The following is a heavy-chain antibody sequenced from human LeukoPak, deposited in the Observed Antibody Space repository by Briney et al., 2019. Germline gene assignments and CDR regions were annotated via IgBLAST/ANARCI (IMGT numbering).Heavy chain of an antibody. CDR2: ISGSGGST. V-gene: IGHV3-23*01. D-gene: IGHD2-21*01. CDR3: AKTTYCGGDCSYYFDY. Sequence: PGRSLRLSCAASGFTFSSYAMSWVRQAPGKGLEWVSAISGSGGSTYYADSVKGRFTISRDNSKNTLYLQMNSLRAEDTAVYYCAKTTYCGGDCSYYFDYWGQGTLVTVSS. CDR1: GFTFSSYA. J-gene: IGHJ4*02.